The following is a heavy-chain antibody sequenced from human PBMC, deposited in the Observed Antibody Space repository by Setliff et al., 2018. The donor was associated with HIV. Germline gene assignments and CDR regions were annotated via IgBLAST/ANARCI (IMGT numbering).Heavy chain of an antibody. D-gene: IGHD2-2*02. CDR3: AREQEIGSYLDP. CDR1: RSTFNSHT. CDR2: IIPILGVA. J-gene: IGHJ5*02. V-gene: IGHV1-69*16. Sequence: ASVKVSCKASRSTFNSHTINWVRQAPGQGLDWMGRIIPILGVANYAQRFQGRVTITTDESTSTAYMELSGLRSEDTAVYYCAREQEIGSYLDPWGQGTLVTVSS.